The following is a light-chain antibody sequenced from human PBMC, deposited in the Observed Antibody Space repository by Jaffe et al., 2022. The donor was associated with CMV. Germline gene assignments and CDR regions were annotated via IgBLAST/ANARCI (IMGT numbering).Light chain of an antibody. CDR2: DAS. CDR3: QQYNHFPLT. V-gene: IGKV1-33*01. Sequence: DIQMTQSPSSLSTSIGDRVTITCQASQNINTYLSWYQRKPGKAPTLLIYDASTLETGVPSRFSGSGSGTDFTFTISSLQPEDLATYYCQQYNHFPLTFGGGTKVEI. J-gene: IGKJ4*01. CDR1: QNINTY.